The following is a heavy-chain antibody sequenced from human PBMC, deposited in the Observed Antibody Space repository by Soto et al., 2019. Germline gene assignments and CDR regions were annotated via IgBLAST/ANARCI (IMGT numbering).Heavy chain of an antibody. J-gene: IGHJ6*02. D-gene: IGHD5-12*01. CDR2: INHSGST. Sequence: SKTLSLTCAVYGGSFSGYYWSWIRQPPGKGLEWIGEINHSGSTNYNPSLKSRVTISVDTSKNQFSLKLSSVTAADTAVYYCARVVPTVATTYTYYYYYYGMDVWGQGTTVTVSS. CDR1: GGSFSGYY. V-gene: IGHV4-34*01. CDR3: ARVVPTVATTYTYYYYYYGMDV.